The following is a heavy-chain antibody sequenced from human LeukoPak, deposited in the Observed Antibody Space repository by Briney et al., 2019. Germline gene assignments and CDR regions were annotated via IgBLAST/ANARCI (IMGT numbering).Heavy chain of an antibody. V-gene: IGHV3-66*01. D-gene: IGHD3-10*02. CDR1: GFTFSSYA. CDR2: IYSGGST. J-gene: IGHJ5*02. CDR3: ARVTMSRFDP. Sequence: GGSLRLSYAASGFTFSSYAMSWVRQAPGKGLEWVSVIYSGGSTYYADSVKGRFTISRDNSKNTLYLQMNSLRAEDTAVYYCARVTMSRFDPWGQGTLVTVSS.